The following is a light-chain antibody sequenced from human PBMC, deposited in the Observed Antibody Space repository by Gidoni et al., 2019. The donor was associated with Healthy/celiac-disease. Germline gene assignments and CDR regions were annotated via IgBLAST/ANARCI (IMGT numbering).Light chain of an antibody. CDR2: WAS. Sequence: GSLGERATINCKSSQSVLYSSNNKNYLAWYQQKPGQPPKLLIYWASTRESGVPDRFSGSGSGTDFTLTISSLQAEDVAVYYCQQYYSTLYTFGQXTKLEIK. V-gene: IGKV4-1*01. CDR3: QQYYSTLYT. J-gene: IGKJ2*01. CDR1: QSVLYSSNNKNY.